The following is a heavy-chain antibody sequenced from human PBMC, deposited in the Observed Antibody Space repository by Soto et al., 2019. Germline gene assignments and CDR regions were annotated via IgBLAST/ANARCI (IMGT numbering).Heavy chain of an antibody. D-gene: IGHD6-19*01. Sequence: SETLSLTCTVPGGSISSGGYYWSWIRQHPGKGLEWIGYIYYSGSTYYNPSLKSRVTISVDTSKNQFSLKLSSVTAADTAVYYCARVGGSAVAGTDILFDYWGQGTLVTVSS. CDR3: ARVGGSAVAGTDILFDY. V-gene: IGHV4-31*03. CDR1: GGSISSGGYY. J-gene: IGHJ4*02. CDR2: IYYSGST.